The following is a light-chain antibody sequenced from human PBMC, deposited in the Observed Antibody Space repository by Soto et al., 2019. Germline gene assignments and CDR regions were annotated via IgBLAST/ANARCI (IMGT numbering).Light chain of an antibody. Sequence: EIVFTQSPGTLSLSPVERATLSCRASQSISSYLAWYQQKPGQAPRLLIYGASSRATGIPDRFSGSGSGKDFTLTISRLEPEDFAVYYCKQYKNWPLFGQGTRLEIK. CDR3: KQYKNWPL. V-gene: IGKV3-20*01. CDR1: QSISSY. J-gene: IGKJ5*01. CDR2: GAS.